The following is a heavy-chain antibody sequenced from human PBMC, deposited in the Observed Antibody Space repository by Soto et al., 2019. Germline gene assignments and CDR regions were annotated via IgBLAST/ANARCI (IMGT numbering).Heavy chain of an antibody. CDR2: IFYSGNT. CDR1: GGSISTTSYY. V-gene: IGHV4-39*01. J-gene: IGHJ5*02. CDR3: ERQSVGSNRLVP. Sequence: SETLSLTCSVSGGSISTTSYYFCWIRQTPGKPLEWIGSIFYSGNTHYNTTLLSRDTISIDTSEYQFPLNLRSATAADTAVYYCERQSVGSNRLVPWGQGTLVTVSS. D-gene: IGHD1-26*01.